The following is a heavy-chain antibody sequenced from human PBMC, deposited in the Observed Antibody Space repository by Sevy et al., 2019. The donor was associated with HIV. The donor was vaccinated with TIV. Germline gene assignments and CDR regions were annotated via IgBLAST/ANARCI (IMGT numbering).Heavy chain of an antibody. CDR3: AKGKSRTMVRGVIITSY. CDR2: ISGSGETT. CDR1: GFTFSNYA. J-gene: IGHJ4*02. V-gene: IGHV3-23*01. D-gene: IGHD3-10*01. Sequence: GGSLRLSCAASGFTFSNYAMSWVRQAPGKGLEWVSVISGSGETTYYADTVKGRFTISRDNSKNTLYLQMNSLRTEDTAVYYCAKGKSRTMVRGVIITSYWGQRTLVTVSS.